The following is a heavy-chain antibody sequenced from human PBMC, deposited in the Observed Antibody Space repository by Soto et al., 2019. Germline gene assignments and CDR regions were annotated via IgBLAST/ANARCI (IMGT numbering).Heavy chain of an antibody. V-gene: IGHV3-30*18. CDR2: ISFDGGNQ. Sequence: QVQLMQSGGGVVQPGRSLRLSCAASGFDFNTYGLHWVRQAPGKGLEWVAGISFDGGNQYYADSVKGRFTISRDKSNNTLFLQMNSLGAEDTATYYCAKDSSITAAGSGGWFDPWGQGTLVIVSS. CDR1: GFDFNTYG. D-gene: IGHD6-13*01. CDR3: AKDSSITAAGSGGWFDP. J-gene: IGHJ5*02.